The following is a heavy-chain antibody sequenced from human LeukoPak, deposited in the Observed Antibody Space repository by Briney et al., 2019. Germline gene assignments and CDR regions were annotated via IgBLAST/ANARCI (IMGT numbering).Heavy chain of an antibody. J-gene: IGHJ4*02. D-gene: IGHD3-22*01. CDR3: AKNFSMIVF. CDR2: IRGYDGYT. CDR1: GFVFREND. Sequence: PGGSLRLSCAASGFVFRENDMNWVRQAPGKGLEWVSGIRGYDGYTDYADSVKGRFTISRDNSRDTLFLEMNNLRIEDTAIYYCAKNFSMIVFWGPGTQVTVSS. V-gene: IGHV3-23*01.